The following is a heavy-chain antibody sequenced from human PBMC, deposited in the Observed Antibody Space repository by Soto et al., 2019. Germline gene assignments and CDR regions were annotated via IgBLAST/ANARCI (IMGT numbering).Heavy chain of an antibody. V-gene: IGHV3-11*01. J-gene: IGHJ4*02. D-gene: IGHD3-10*01. CDR3: ARARFPFVNQFGELLIYFDY. Sequence: GGSLRLSCAASGFTFSDYYMSWIRQAPGKGLEWVSYISSSGSTIYYADSVKGRFTISRDNAKNSLYLQMNSLRAEDTAVYYCARARFPFVNQFGELLIYFDYWGQGTLVTVSS. CDR2: ISSSGSTI. CDR1: GFTFSDYY.